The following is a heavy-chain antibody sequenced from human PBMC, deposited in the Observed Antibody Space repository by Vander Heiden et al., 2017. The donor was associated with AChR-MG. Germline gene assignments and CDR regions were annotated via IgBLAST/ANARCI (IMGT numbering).Heavy chain of an antibody. CDR3: ARYCGGDCSPGDAFDI. V-gene: IGHV4-39*01. Sequence: QLQLQESGPGLVKPSETLSLTCTVSGGSISSSSYYWGWIRQPPGKGLEWIGSIYYSGSTYYNPSLKSRVTISVDTSKNQFSLKLSSVTAADTAVYYCARYCGGDCSPGDAFDIWGQGTMVTVSS. CDR1: GGSISSSSYY. D-gene: IGHD2-21*02. J-gene: IGHJ3*02. CDR2: IYYSGST.